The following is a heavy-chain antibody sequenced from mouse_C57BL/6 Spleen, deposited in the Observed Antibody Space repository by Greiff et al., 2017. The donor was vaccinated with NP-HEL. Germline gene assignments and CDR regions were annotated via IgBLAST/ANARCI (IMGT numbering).Heavy chain of an antibody. CDR1: GFSLTSYG. CDR3: ARGTGMDY. Sequence: QVQLKESGPGLVAPSQSLSITCTVSGFSLTSYGVDWVRQSPGKGLEWLGVIWGVGSTNYNSALKSRLSIRKDNSKSQVFLKRNSLQTDDTAMYYCARGTGMDYWGQGTSVTVSS. V-gene: IGHV2-6*01. CDR2: IWGVGST. D-gene: IGHD4-1*01. J-gene: IGHJ4*01.